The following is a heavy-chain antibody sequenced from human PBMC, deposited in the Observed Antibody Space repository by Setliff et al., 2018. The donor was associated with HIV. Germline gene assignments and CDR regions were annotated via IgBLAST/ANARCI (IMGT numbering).Heavy chain of an antibody. J-gene: IGHJ4*02. CDR1: GFTFSTYG. Sequence: PGGSLRLSCVASGFTFSTYGMHWVRQAPGKGLEWVALIWYDASKSLYVDSVKGRFTISRDNSKNTLFLQMNDLRVEDTAMYHCATFDTAMVDYWGQGTLVTVSS. CDR3: ATFDTAMVDY. V-gene: IGHV3-33*01. D-gene: IGHD5-18*01. CDR2: IWYDASKS.